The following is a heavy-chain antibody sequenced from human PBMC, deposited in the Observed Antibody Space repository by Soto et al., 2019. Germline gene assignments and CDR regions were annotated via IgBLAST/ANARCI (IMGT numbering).Heavy chain of an antibody. CDR2: IIPILGIA. V-gene: IGHV1-69*02. CDR3: ARGYGGNSPLDY. J-gene: IGHJ4*02. D-gene: IGHD4-17*01. Sequence: ASVKVSCKASGGTFSSYTISWVRQAPGQGLEWMGRIIPILGIANYAQKFQGRVTITADKSTSTAYMELSSLRSEDTAVYYCARGYGGNSPLDYWGQGTLVTVSS. CDR1: GGTFSSYT.